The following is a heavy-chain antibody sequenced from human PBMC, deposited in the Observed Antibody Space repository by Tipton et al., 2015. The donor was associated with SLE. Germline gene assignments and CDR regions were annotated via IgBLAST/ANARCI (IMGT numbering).Heavy chain of an antibody. J-gene: IGHJ4*02. D-gene: IGHD2-21*01. CDR3: ARLGVGCANCWYYFDL. V-gene: IGHV4-59*01. Sequence: LRLSCTVSDGSISSYFWSWIRQPPGKGLEWIGYIYHSGSTNYNPSLKSRVTISVDTSKNQFSLKLSSVTAADTAVYYCARLGVGCANCWYYFDLWGQGALVTVSS. CDR2: IYHSGST. CDR1: DGSISSYF.